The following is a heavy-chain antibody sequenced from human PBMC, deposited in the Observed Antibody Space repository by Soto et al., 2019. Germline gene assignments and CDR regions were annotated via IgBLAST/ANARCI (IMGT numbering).Heavy chain of an antibody. J-gene: IGHJ4*02. CDR3: ARIAPGGSGGGGDY. Sequence: QVKLQQSGPGLVKPSQTLSLTCAISGDSVSSNSAAWNWIRQSPSRGLEWLGRTYYRSKWYTDYAVSVKSRITINPDTSKNHFALQLKSVTPEDTALYFCARIAPGGSGGGGDYWGQGTLVTVSS. V-gene: IGHV6-1*01. D-gene: IGHD6-19*01. CDR1: GDSVSSNSAA. CDR2: TYYRSKWYT.